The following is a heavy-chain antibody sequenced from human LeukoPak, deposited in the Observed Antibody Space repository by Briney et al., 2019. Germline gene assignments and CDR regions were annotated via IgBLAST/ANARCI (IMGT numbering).Heavy chain of an antibody. CDR3: AKGAGSYYNYFDY. D-gene: IGHD3-22*01. Sequence: GGSLRLSCAASGFTFSSNGMHWVRQAPGKGLEWVAVIWYDGSNKYYADSVKGRFTISRDNFKNTLYLQVNSLRAEDTALYYCAKGAGSYYNYFDYWGQGTLVTVSS. CDR1: GFTFSSNG. J-gene: IGHJ4*02. V-gene: IGHV3-33*06. CDR2: IWYDGSNK.